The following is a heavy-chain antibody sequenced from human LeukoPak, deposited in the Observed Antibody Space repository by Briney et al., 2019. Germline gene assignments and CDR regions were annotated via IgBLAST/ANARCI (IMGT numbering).Heavy chain of an antibody. Sequence: GGSLRLSCAASGFTFSTYSMSWVRQAPGKGLEWVSSISSSSTYIYYVDSVKGRFTISRDDAKNSLYLQMNSLRADDTAVYYCARGAAYDFCDYWGQGTLVTVSS. V-gene: IGHV3-21*01. CDR3: ARGAAYDFCDY. CDR1: GFTFSTYS. D-gene: IGHD3-3*01. CDR2: ISSSSTYI. J-gene: IGHJ4*02.